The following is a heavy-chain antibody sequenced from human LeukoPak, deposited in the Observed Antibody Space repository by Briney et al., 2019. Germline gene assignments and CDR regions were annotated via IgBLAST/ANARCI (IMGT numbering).Heavy chain of an antibody. CDR3: ARRYYYNLGSFPFDF. D-gene: IGHD3-10*01. CDR1: GGPFSGYF. Sequence: PSETLSLTCAVSGGPFSGYFWSWIRQSSGKGLEWIGEIHNSGTTNCNPSLNSRVTISEDTSKNQFYLNLSSVTAADTAVYYCARRYYYNLGSFPFDFWGQGTLVTVSS. V-gene: IGHV4-34*01. J-gene: IGHJ4*02. CDR2: IHNSGTT.